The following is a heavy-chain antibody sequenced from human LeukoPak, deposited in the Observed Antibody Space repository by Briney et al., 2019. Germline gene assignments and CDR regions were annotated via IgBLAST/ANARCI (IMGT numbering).Heavy chain of an antibody. CDR3: ARVTWDGDAFDI. V-gene: IGHV4-30-4*07. Sequence: SETLSLTCAVSGGSISSGGYSWSWIRQPPGKGLEWIGYIYYSGSTYYNPSLKSRVTISVDTSKKQFSLKLSSVTPEDTAVYYCARVTWDGDAFDIWGQGTMVTVSS. CDR2: IYYSGST. J-gene: IGHJ3*02. D-gene: IGHD1-26*01. CDR1: GGSISSGGYS.